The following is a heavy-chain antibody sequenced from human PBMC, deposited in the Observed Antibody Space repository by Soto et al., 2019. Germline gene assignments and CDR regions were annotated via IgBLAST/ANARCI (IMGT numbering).Heavy chain of an antibody. V-gene: IGHV1-69*01. Sequence: QVQLVQSGAEVKKPGSSVKVSCRASGGTFSSYVISWVRQAPGQGLEWMGGIIPIFGTANYAQKFQGRVTITADEFTSTAYMDLSSLRSEDTAVYYGTRDKANSGCHVGWFDPWGQGIVVTVSS. D-gene: IGHD6-19*01. CDR2: IIPIFGTA. CDR1: GGTFSSYV. J-gene: IGHJ5*02. CDR3: TRDKANSGCHVGWFDP.